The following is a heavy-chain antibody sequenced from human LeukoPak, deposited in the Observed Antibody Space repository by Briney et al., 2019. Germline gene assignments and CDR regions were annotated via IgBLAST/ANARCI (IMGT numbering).Heavy chain of an antibody. Sequence: ASVKVFCKASGYTFTGYYMHWVRQAPGQGLEWMGWINPNSGGTNYAQKFQGRVTMTRDTSISTAYMELSRLRSDDTAVYYCARILTRELLLSANMDVWGKGTTVTVSS. V-gene: IGHV1-2*02. CDR2: INPNSGGT. D-gene: IGHD1-26*01. CDR1: GYTFTGYY. CDR3: ARILTRELLLSANMDV. J-gene: IGHJ6*03.